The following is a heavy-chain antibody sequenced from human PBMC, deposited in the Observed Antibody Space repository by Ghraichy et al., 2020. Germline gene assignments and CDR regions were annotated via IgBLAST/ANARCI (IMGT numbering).Heavy chain of an antibody. V-gene: IGHV6-1*01. J-gene: IGHJ3*02. CDR2: TYYTSTWFN. Sequence: SQTLSLTCAISGDSVSSNGVAWNWIRQSPSRGLEWLGRTYYTSTWFNDYAKSVRGRITINPDTSENQFSLQLSSVIPSDTAVYYCARGRNSSFDIWAQGTMVIVSS. CDR3: ARGRNSSFDI. CDR1: GDSVSSNGVA. D-gene: IGHD4-23*01.